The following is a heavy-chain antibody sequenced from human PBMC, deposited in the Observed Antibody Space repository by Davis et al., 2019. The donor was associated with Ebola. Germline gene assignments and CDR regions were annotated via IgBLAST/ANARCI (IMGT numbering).Heavy chain of an antibody. CDR2: FIPIFGTA. CDR1: GGTFSSYA. J-gene: IGHJ6*02. CDR3: ARAPPPPMVQVPDYYYYYGMDV. Sequence: SVKVSCKASGGTFSSYAISWVRQAPGQGLEWMGGFIPIFGTANYAQKFQGRVTITADKSTSTAYMELSSLRSEDTAVYYCARAPPPPMVQVPDYYYYYGMDVWGQGTTVTVSS. V-gene: IGHV1-69*06. D-gene: IGHD3-10*01.